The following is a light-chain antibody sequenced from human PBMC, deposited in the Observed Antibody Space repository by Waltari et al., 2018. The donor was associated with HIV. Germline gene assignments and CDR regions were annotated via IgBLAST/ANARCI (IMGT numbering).Light chain of an antibody. J-gene: IGLJ3*02. Sequence: QSALTQPASVSGSPGQSITIPCTATSNAVVDFESVSWYQHHPGKAPRLRLGVVRRRPLGLSIRSADSNCGSTSSLTVSGLQAEDEADFCCCADISGSALVCGGGTKETVL. V-gene: IGLV2-14*03. CDR1: SNAVVDFES. CDR2: VVR. CDR3: CADISGSALV.